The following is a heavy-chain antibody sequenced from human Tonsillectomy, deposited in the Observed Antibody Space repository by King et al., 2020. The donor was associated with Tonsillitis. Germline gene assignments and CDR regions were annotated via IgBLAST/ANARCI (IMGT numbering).Heavy chain of an antibody. Sequence: VQLQESGPGLVKPSQTLSLTCTVSGGSIISGGYYWSWIRQHPGKGLEWIGYIYYSGSTYYNPSLKSLVSISVDTSNNQFSLKLGSVTAADPAVYYCARVVDAGDYYYNYYMDVWGKGTTVTVSS. D-gene: IGHD2-2*01. CDR3: ARVVDAGDYYYNYYMDV. CDR2: IYYSGST. V-gene: IGHV4-31*01. J-gene: IGHJ6*03. CDR1: GGSIISGGYY.